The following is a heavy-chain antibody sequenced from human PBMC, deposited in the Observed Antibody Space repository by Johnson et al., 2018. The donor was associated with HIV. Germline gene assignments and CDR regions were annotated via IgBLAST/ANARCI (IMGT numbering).Heavy chain of an antibody. Sequence: QVQLVESGGGVVQPGRSLRLSCAASGFTFHSYAMHWVRQAPGKGLEWVAVISYDGNNRYYVDSMKGRLTISRDNSKNTLYLQMNSLRAEDTAVYYCVRDYYDLPWGYDAFDIWGQGTMVTVSS. CDR2: ISYDGNNR. CDR1: GFTFHSYA. CDR3: VRDYYDLPWGYDAFDI. J-gene: IGHJ3*02. D-gene: IGHD3-22*01. V-gene: IGHV3-30*04.